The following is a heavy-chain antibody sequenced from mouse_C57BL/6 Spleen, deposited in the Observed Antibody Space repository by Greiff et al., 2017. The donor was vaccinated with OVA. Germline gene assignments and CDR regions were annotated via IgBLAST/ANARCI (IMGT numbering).Heavy chain of an antibody. CDR2: IDPANGNT. CDR3: ARTVPHYYAMDY. Sequence: EVKLMESVAELVRPGASVKLSCTASGFNIKNTYMHWVKQRPDQGLEWIGRIDPANGNTKYAPKFQGTATITADPSPHTAYLQLRLLASEDTAIYYCARTVPHYYAMDYWGQGTSVTVSS. D-gene: IGHD1-1*01. V-gene: IGHV14-3*01. CDR1: GFNIKNTY. J-gene: IGHJ4*01.